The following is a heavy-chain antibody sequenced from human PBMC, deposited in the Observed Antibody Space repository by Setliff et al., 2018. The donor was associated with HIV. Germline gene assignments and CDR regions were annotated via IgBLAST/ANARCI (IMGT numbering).Heavy chain of an antibody. CDR2: ISAYNGNT. CDR1: GYTFTSFG. V-gene: IGHV1-18*01. Sequence: AASVKVSCKASGYTFTSFGISWVRQAPGQGLEWMGRISAYNGNTDHAQRLQGRVTMTTDTSTRTAYMELRSLRSDDTAVYYCARAAVAGPWRKLDYWVQGTLVTVSS. D-gene: IGHD6-19*01. CDR3: ARAAVAGPWRKLDY. J-gene: IGHJ4*02.